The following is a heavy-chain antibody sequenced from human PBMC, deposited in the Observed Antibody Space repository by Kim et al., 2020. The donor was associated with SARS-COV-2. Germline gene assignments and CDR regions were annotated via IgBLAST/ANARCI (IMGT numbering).Heavy chain of an antibody. CDR3: ARGQQLAEDAFDI. Sequence: YEADSVKGRFTISRNNSKNTLYRKMNSLRAEDTAVYYCARGQQLAEDAFDIWGQGTMVTVSS. V-gene: IGHV3-30*07. D-gene: IGHD6-13*01. J-gene: IGHJ3*02.